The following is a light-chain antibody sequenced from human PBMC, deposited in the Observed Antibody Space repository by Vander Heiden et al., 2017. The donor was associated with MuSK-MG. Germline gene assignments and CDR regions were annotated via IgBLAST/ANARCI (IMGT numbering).Light chain of an antibody. CDR3: QQRSNWLFT. V-gene: IGKV3-11*01. Sequence: EIVLTQSPATLCLSPGERATLSCRDSQSVSSYLAWYQQKPGQAPRLLIYDASNRATGIPARFSGSGSGTDFTLTISSLEPEDFAVYYCQQRSNWLFTFGPGTKVDIK. CDR1: QSVSSY. J-gene: IGKJ3*01. CDR2: DAS.